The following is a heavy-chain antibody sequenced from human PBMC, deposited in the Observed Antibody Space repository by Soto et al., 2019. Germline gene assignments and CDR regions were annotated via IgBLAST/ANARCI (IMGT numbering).Heavy chain of an antibody. Sequence: QVQLLGPGGAGVRPGSPLKFSVPGLGLPFITYGRHWVRQVPGRGLDGVAVIWKEGSSKNYADSVKGRFTISRENSKNTLYLQMNSLRAEDTAVYYCARVLRYFDWDYAFDIWGQGTMVTVSS. V-gene: IGHV3-33*01. CDR3: ARVLRYFDWDYAFDI. CDR2: IWKEGSSK. D-gene: IGHD3-9*01. CDR1: GLPFITYG. J-gene: IGHJ3*02.